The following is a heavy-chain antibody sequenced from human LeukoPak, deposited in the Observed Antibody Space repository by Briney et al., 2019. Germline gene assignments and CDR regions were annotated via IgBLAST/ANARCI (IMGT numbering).Heavy chain of an antibody. V-gene: IGHV3-23*01. CDR1: GFTFSSYA. Sequence: PGGSLRLSCAASGFTFSSYAMSWVRQAPGKGLEWVSAISGSGGSTYYTDSVKGRFTISRDNSKNTLYLLMNSLRAEDTAVYYCAKASYFHGSGSYFPFDYWGQGTLVTVSS. J-gene: IGHJ4*02. D-gene: IGHD3-10*01. CDR3: AKASYFHGSGSYFPFDY. CDR2: ISGSGGST.